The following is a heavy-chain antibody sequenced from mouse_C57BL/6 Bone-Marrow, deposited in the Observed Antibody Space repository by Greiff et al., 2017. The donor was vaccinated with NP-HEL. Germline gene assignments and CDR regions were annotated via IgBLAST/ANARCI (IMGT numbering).Heavy chain of an antibody. V-gene: IGHV5-16*01. D-gene: IGHD2-4*01. Sequence: EVKLMESEGGLVQPGSSMKLSCTASGFTFSDYYMAWVRQVPEKGLEWVANINYDGSSTYYLDSLKSRFIISRDNAKNILYLQMSSLKSEDTATYYCARGSYYDYLYYAMDYWGQGTSVTVSS. CDR1: GFTFSDYY. CDR2: INYDGSST. J-gene: IGHJ4*01. CDR3: ARGSYYDYLYYAMDY.